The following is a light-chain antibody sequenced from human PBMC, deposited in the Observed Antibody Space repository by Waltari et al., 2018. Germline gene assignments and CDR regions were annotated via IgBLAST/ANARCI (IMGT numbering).Light chain of an antibody. Sequence: DIQMTQSPSSLSASVGDRVTITCRTSQNIDSKLNWYQQKPGKAPKVLNHTASILQTGIPSKFSGRGSGTHFTLTISSLQPEDSATYFCQQSYGTPPWTFGQGTKVEIK. V-gene: IGKV1-39*01. CDR1: QNIDSK. CDR2: TAS. CDR3: QQSYGTPPWT. J-gene: IGKJ1*01.